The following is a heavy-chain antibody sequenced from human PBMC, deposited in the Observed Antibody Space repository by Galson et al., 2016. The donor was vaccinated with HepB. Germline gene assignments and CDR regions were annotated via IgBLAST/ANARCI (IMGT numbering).Heavy chain of an antibody. CDR1: GGSISSSSYY. CDR2: IYYSGST. Sequence: EPLSLTCTVSGGSISSSSYYWGWIRQPPGKGLEWIGNIYYSGSTYYNPSLKSRVTISVDTSKNHFSLKLTSVTAADTAVYYCARRDTVTTVDYWGQGTLVTVSS. CDR3: ARRDTVTTVDY. J-gene: IGHJ4*02. V-gene: IGHV4-39*01. D-gene: IGHD4-17*01.